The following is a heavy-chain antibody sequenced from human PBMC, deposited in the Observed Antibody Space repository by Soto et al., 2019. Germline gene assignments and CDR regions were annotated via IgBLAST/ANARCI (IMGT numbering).Heavy chain of an antibody. D-gene: IGHD6-19*01. Sequence: GGSLRLSCAASGFTFSSYAMSWVRQAPGKGLEWVSAISGSGGSTYYADSVKGRFTISRDNSKNTLYLQMNSLRAEDTAVYYCAKDKGTADSSGWYVYYYYMDVWGKGTTVTVSS. V-gene: IGHV3-23*01. CDR1: GFTFSSYA. CDR3: AKDKGTADSSGWYVYYYYMDV. J-gene: IGHJ6*03. CDR2: ISGSGGST.